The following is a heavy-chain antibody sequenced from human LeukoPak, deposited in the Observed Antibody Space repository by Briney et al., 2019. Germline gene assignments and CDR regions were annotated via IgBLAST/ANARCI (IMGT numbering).Heavy chain of an antibody. CDR1: GFSVSTSY. CDR2: IYSGGNT. CDR3: ARDQREFDAFDI. J-gene: IGHJ3*02. D-gene: IGHD3-10*01. V-gene: IGHV3-53*01. Sequence: GGSLRLSCVASGFSVSTSYMNWVRQPPGRGLEWVSVIYSGGNTYYTDSAKGRFIISRDNSKNTIDLRMNSLRAEDTAVYYCARDQREFDAFDIWGPGTMVTVSS.